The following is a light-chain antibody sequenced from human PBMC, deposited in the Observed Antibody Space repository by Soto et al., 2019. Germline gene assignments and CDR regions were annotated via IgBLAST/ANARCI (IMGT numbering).Light chain of an antibody. CDR2: GAS. Sequence: QLTQSPSSLSASVGDRVTITCRASQGISSNSAWYQQKPGRAPKLLIFGASTLQSGVPSRFSGSGSGTDFTLTISSLQPEDFATYYCQQSYSTPQTFGQGTKVDIK. J-gene: IGKJ1*01. V-gene: IGKV1-39*01. CDR3: QQSYSTPQT. CDR1: QGISSN.